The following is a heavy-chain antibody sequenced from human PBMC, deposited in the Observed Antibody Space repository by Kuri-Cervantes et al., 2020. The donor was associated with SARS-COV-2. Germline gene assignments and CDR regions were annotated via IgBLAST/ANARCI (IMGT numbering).Heavy chain of an antibody. V-gene: IGHV4-38-2*01. CDR3: ARRGAWSSSAAFDI. Sequence: SETLSLTCAVSGYSISSGYYWGWIRQPPGKGLEWIAIIYHSGSTYYNPSLKSRVTISLDTSKNQFSLKLSSVTAADTAVYYCARRGAWSSSAAFDIWGLGTMVTVSS. CDR2: IYHSGST. J-gene: IGHJ3*02. CDR1: GYSISSGYY. D-gene: IGHD6-6*01.